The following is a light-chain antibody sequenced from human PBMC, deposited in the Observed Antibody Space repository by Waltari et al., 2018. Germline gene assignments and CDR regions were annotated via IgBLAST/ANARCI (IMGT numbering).Light chain of an antibody. CDR3: QHYVMLPVT. J-gene: IGKJ1*01. CDR2: GIF. V-gene: IGKV3-20*01. CDR1: QSVSRA. Sequence: EIVLTQSPGTLSLSRGERATLSCRTSQSVSRALAWYQQNPGQAPRLLIYGIFNRATGIPDRFSGSGSGTDFSLTISRLEPEDFAVYYCQHYVMLPVTFGQGTRVEVK.